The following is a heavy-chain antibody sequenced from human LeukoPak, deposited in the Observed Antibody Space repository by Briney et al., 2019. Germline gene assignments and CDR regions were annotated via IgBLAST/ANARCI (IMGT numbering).Heavy chain of an antibody. CDR2: ISGTGGST. D-gene: IGHD6-19*01. V-gene: IGHV3-23*01. CDR3: AKSVSGWYTYDY. Sequence: PGRSLRLSCAASGFTFNSYAMNWVRQAPGKGLEWVSAISGTGGSTNYADSVKGRFTISRDNSKTALYLQMNSLRAEDTAVYYCAKSVSGWYTYDYWGQGTLVTVSS. CDR1: GFTFNSYA. J-gene: IGHJ4*02.